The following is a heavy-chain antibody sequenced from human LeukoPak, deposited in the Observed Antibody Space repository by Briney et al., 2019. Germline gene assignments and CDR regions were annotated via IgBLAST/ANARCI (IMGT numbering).Heavy chain of an antibody. CDR2: FDYSGST. J-gene: IGHJ4*02. Sequence: TPSETLSLTCTISGGSISSRPYYWGWIRQPPGKGLEWLGSFDYSGSTYYKPSLKSRVTISVDTSKNQFSLKLSSVTAADTAVYYCARLVVSTWYHEVLLGRDYWGQGTLVTVSS. D-gene: IGHD6-13*01. CDR1: GGSISSRPYY. CDR3: ARLVVSTWYHEVLLGRDY. V-gene: IGHV4-39*01.